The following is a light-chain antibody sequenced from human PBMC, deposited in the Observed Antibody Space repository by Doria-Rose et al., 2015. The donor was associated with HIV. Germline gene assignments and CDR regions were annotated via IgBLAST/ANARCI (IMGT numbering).Light chain of an antibody. CDR1: QGISSD. CDR2: TAS. CDR3: QQYYDYPRT. J-gene: IGKJ1*01. Sequence: IQMTQSPSSISASTGDRVTITCRASQGISSDLAWYQQKPGGAPKLLIYTASTLQSGVPSRFSGSGSGTDFTLTISCLQSEDFATYYCQQYYDYPRTFGQGTTVEIK. V-gene: IGKV1-8*01.